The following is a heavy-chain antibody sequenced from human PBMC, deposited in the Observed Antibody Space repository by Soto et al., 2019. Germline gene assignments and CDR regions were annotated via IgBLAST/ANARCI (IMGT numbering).Heavy chain of an antibody. J-gene: IGHJ4*02. CDR1: GGSISSGDYY. D-gene: IGHD3-22*01. CDR2: IYYSGST. Sequence: QVQLQESGPGLVKPSQTLSLTCTVSGGSISSGDYYWSWIRQPPGKGLEWIGYIYYSGSTYYNPSLKSRVTISVDTSKNQFSLKLSSVTAADTAVYYCARGESSSGYYYAFDYWGQGTLVTVSS. V-gene: IGHV4-30-4*01. CDR3: ARGESSSGYYYAFDY.